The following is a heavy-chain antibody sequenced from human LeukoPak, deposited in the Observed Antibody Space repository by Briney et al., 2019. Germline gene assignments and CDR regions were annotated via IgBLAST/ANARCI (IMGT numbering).Heavy chain of an antibody. CDR1: GFTFSSYS. CDR3: ARDNWVDC. Sequence: GGSLRLSCAASGFTFSSYSMTWVRQAPGKGLEWVSFIDTSSTTMYYTDSVKGRFTISRDNAKNSLYLQMNSLKVEDTAIYYCARDNWVDCWGQGTLVTVSS. CDR2: IDTSSTTM. J-gene: IGHJ5*01. V-gene: IGHV3-48*04.